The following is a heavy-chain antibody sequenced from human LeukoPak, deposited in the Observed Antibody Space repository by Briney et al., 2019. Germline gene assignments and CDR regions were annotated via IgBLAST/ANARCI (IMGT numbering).Heavy chain of an antibody. CDR2: INPNSGGT. CDR1: GYRFSDYY. V-gene: IGHV1-2*02. D-gene: IGHD4-17*01. Sequence: ASVKVSCKASGYRFSDYYMHWVRQAPGQGLEWMGWINPNSGGTNYVQKFQGRVTMTRDTSISTAYMELTRLRSDDTAIFYCARGNYGDSHAFDMWGQGTMVTVSS. CDR3: ARGNYGDSHAFDM. J-gene: IGHJ3*02.